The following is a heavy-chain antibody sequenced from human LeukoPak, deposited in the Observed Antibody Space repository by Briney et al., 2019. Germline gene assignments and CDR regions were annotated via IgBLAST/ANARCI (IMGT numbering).Heavy chain of an antibody. Sequence: SETLSLTYTVSCVSISSYYWICMRQPPEKSLEWIGYIYYTANTNHTHYVKTRVTISVATSNTPLSLKLSSVTAADTAVYYCARHKVSSWPNSSMDVWGKGTTVTV. V-gene: IGHV4-59*08. CDR1: CVSISSYY. CDR2: IYYTANT. J-gene: IGHJ6*03. CDR3: ARHKVSSWPNSSMDV. D-gene: IGHD6-13*01.